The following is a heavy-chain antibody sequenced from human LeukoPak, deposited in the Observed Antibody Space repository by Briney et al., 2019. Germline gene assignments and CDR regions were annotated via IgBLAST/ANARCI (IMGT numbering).Heavy chain of an antibody. CDR2: IKQDGSEK. V-gene: IGHV3-7*03. D-gene: IGHD2-2*01. Sequence: LAGGSLRLSCAASGFTFSSYWMSWVRQAPGKGLEWVANIKQDGSEKYYVDSVKGRFTISRDNAENSLYLQMNSLRAEDTAVYYCARYCSSTSCYSDWFDPWGQGTLVTVSS. CDR3: ARYCSSTSCYSDWFDP. J-gene: IGHJ5*02. CDR1: GFTFSSYW.